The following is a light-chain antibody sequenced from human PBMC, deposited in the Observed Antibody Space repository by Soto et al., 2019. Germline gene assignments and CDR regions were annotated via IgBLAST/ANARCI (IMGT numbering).Light chain of an antibody. CDR3: QQYGGSPRT. CDR2: GAS. Sequence: EMVLTQSPATRSLSPGERATLSCRASQSVSGYLAWYQQKPGQAPRLLIYGASSRATGIPDRFSGSGSGTDFTLTISRLEPEDFAVYYCQQYGGSPRTFGQGTKVDIK. J-gene: IGKJ1*01. V-gene: IGKV3-20*01. CDR1: QSVSGY.